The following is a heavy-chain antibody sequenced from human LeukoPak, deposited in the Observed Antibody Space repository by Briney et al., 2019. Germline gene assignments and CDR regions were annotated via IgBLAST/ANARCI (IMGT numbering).Heavy chain of an antibody. J-gene: IGHJ3*02. CDR1: GFAFSSYW. CDR3: ARDSPDDAFDI. Sequence: GGSIRLSCAASGFAFSSYWMSWVLQAPGKGLEWVANIKQDGSEKYYVDSVKGRFTISRDNAKNSLYLQMNSLRAEDTAVYYCARDSPDDAFDIWGQGTMVTVSS. CDR2: IKQDGSEK. V-gene: IGHV3-7*01.